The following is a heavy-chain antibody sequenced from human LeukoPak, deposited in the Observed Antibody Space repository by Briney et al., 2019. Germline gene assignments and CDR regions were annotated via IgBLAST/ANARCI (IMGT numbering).Heavy chain of an antibody. CDR2: IYTSGST. CDR1: GGSISSGSYY. D-gene: IGHD6-19*01. V-gene: IGHV4-61*02. Sequence: PSETLSLTCTVPGGSISSGSYYWSWIRQPAGKGLEWIGRIYTSGSTNYNPSLKSRVTISVDTSKNQFSLKLSSVTAADTAVYYCARVRLAVAGTAYYYYMDVWGKGTTVTISS. CDR3: ARVRLAVAGTAYYYYMDV. J-gene: IGHJ6*03.